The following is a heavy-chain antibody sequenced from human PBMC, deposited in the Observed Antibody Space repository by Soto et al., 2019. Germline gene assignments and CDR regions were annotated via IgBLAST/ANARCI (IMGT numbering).Heavy chain of an antibody. Sequence: EVQLVESGGGLVQPGGSLKLSCAASGFTFSGSAMHWVRQASGKGLEWVGRIRSKANSYATAYAASVKGRFTISRDDSKIRAYLQMNSMKTEDTAVYYCTRHALQYCGGDCYLLPYFDLWGRGTLVTVSS. CDR3: TRHALQYCGGDCYLLPYFDL. CDR1: GFTFSGSA. J-gene: IGHJ2*01. V-gene: IGHV3-73*02. CDR2: IRSKANSYAT. D-gene: IGHD2-21*02.